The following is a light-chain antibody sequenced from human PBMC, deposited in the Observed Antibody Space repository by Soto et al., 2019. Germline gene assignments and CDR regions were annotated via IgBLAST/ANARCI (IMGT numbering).Light chain of an antibody. CDR3: QVWDSSSDHREV. Sequence: SYELTQPPSVSVAPGQTARITCGGSNIGSKSVHWYQQKPGQAPVLVVFDDSDRPSGIPERFSGSNSGNTATLTISRVEAGDEADYYCQVWDSSSDHREVFGTGTKVTVL. CDR2: DDS. CDR1: NIGSKS. J-gene: IGLJ1*01. V-gene: IGLV3-21*02.